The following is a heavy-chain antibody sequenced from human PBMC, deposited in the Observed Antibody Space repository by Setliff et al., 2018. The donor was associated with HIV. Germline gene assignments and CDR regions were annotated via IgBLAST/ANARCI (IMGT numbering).Heavy chain of an antibody. D-gene: IGHD1-1*01. CDR1: GGSISSYY. CDR2: IYYSGST. Sequence: PSETLSLTCTVYGGSISSYYWSWIRQPPGKGLEWIGYIYYSGSTNYNPSLKSRVTISVDTYKNQFSLKLSSVTAADTAVYYCARGFYSWNLWGKGIMVTVSS. J-gene: IGHJ6*04. V-gene: IGHV4-59*01. CDR3: ARGFYSWNL.